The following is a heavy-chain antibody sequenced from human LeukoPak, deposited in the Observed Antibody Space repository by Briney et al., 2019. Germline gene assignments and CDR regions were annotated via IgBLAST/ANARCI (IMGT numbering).Heavy chain of an antibody. Sequence: TGGSLRHSCTASGFTFGDYTMSWVRQAPGKGLEWVGFIRSKAYGATTEYAASVKGRFTISRDDSKSIAYLQMNSLKTVDTAMYYCTRDGATLDYWGQGTLVTVAS. V-gene: IGHV3-49*04. D-gene: IGHD1-26*01. J-gene: IGHJ4*02. CDR3: TRDGATLDY. CDR1: GFTFGDYT. CDR2: IRSKAYGATT.